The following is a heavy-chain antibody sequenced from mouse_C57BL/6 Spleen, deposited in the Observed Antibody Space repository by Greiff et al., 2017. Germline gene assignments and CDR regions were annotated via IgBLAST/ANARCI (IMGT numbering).Heavy chain of an antibody. V-gene: IGHV1-82*01. J-gene: IGHJ2*01. CDR2: IYPGDGDT. CDR3: ARRWLQPYFDY. CDR1: GYAFSSSW. D-gene: IGHD2-3*01. Sequence: VQLQQSGPELVKPGASVKISCKASGYAFSSSWMNWVKQRPGKGLEGIGRIYPGDGDTNYNGKFKGKATLTADKSSSTAYMQLSSLTSEDSAVYFCARRWLQPYFDYWGQGTTLTVSS.